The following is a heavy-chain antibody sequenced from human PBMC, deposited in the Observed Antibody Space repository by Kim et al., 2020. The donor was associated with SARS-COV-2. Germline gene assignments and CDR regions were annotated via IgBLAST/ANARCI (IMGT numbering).Heavy chain of an antibody. CDR1: GYTFASHD. D-gene: IGHD2-8*01. CDR2: MNPASGNT. V-gene: IGHV1-8*01. J-gene: IGHJ4*02. CDR3: VRGQRSQVAVLVYILKAYYFDL. Sequence: ASVKVSCEASGYTFASHDINWVRQAPGQGLEWMGWMNPASGNTGYAQKFQGRVTMTRDTPRSTAYMELNSLTSDDTALYYCVRGQRSQVAVLVYILKAYYFDLWGRGTLVNVTS.